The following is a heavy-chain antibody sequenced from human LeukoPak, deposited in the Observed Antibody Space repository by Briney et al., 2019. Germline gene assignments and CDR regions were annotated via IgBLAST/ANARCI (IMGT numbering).Heavy chain of an antibody. D-gene: IGHD6-6*01. J-gene: IGHJ4*02. V-gene: IGHV1-18*01. CDR3: AREPGYSSSSDADYFDY. Sequence: ASVKVSCKASGYTFTSYGISWVRQAPGQGLEWMGWISAYNGNTNYAQKLQGRVTMTTDTSTSTAYMELRSLRSDDTAVYYCAREPGYSSSSDADYFDYWGQGTLVTVSS. CDR2: ISAYNGNT. CDR1: GYTFTSYG.